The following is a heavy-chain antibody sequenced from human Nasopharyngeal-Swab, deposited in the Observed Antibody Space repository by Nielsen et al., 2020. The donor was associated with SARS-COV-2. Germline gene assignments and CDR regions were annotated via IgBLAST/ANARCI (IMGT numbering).Heavy chain of an antibody. V-gene: IGHV3-33*01. CDR2: IWYDGSNK. Sequence: GESLKISCAASGFTFSSYGMHWVRPAPGKGLEWVAVIWYDGSNKYYADSVKGRFTISRDNSKNTLYLQMNSLRAEDTAVYYCARGYGDYGMDVWGQGTTVTVSS. CDR3: ARGYGDYGMDV. CDR1: GFTFSSYG. D-gene: IGHD4-17*01. J-gene: IGHJ6*02.